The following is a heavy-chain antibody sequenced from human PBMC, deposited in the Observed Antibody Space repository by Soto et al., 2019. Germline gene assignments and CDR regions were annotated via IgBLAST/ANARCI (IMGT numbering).Heavy chain of an antibody. Sequence: GGSLRLSCAASGFTFSSYGMHWVRQAPGKGLEWVAVIWYDGSNKYYVDSVKGRFTISRDNSKNTLYLQMNSLRAEDTAVYYCARGDYYRPYYYYYMDVWGKGTTVTVSS. CDR1: GFTFSSYG. V-gene: IGHV3-33*01. D-gene: IGHD1-26*01. J-gene: IGHJ6*03. CDR3: ARGDYYRPYYYYYMDV. CDR2: IWYDGSNK.